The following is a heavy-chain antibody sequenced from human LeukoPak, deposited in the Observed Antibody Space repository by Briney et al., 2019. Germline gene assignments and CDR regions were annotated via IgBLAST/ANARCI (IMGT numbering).Heavy chain of an antibody. CDR3: ARIRAAAAFDY. CDR2: IDWDDDK. CDR1: GFSLSTRGMC. Sequence: SGPTLLNPTQTLTLTCTFSGFSLSTRGMCVSWIRQPPAKALEWLARIDWDDDKYYSTSLKTRLTISKDTSINQVVLTMTNMDPVDTATYYCARIRAAAAFDYWGQGTLVTVSS. V-gene: IGHV2-70*11. D-gene: IGHD6-13*01. J-gene: IGHJ4*02.